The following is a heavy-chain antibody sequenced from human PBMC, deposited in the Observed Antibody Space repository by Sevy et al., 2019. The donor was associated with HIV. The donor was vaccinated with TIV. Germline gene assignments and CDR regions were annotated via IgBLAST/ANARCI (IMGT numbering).Heavy chain of an antibody. J-gene: IGHJ4*02. CDR1: GFTFSNYW. D-gene: IGHD5-12*01. CDR2: INPGGTST. CDR3: SRAITVEGRGVGY. V-gene: IGHV3-74*01. Sequence: GGSLRLSCAASGFTFSNYWMHWVRQAPGKGLVWVSRINPGGTSTDYADSVKGRFTISRDNAKNSLYLQMNSLRAEYTVVYYCSRAITVEGRGVGYWGQGTLVTVSS.